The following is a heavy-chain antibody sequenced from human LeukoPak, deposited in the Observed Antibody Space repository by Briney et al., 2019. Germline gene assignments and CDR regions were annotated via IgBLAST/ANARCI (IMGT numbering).Heavy chain of an antibody. D-gene: IGHD6-6*01. CDR2: ITDSGGNT. J-gene: IGHJ4*02. CDR1: EFPFRNYA. V-gene: IGHV3-23*01. CDR3: AKGSSSSRPYYFDC. Sequence: PGGSLRLSCAASEFPFRNYAMSWVRQAPGKGLEWVSAITDSGGNTYHADSVKGRFTISRDNAKNTLSLQMNSLRVEDTAVYYCAKGSSSSRPYYFDCWGQGTLVTVSS.